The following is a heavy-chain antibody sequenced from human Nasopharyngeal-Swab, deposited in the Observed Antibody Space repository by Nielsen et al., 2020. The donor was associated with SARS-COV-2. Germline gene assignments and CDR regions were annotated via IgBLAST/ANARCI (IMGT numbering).Heavy chain of an antibody. D-gene: IGHD2-15*01. Sequence: WVRQAPGQGLEWMGGIIPILGIANYAQKFQGRVTITADKSTSTAYMELSSLRSEDTAVYYCARGTPRYCSGGSCHPYNWFDPWGQGTLVTVSS. CDR3: ARGTPRYCSGGSCHPYNWFDP. CDR2: IIPILGIA. J-gene: IGHJ5*02. V-gene: IGHV1-69*10.